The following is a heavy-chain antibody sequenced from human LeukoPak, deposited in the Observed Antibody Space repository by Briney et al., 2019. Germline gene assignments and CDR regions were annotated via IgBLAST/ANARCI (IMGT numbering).Heavy chain of an antibody. V-gene: IGHV3-66*01. Sequence: GGSLRLSCAASGFTVSSNYMSWVRQAPGKGLEWVSVIYSGGSTYYSDSVKGRFTISRDNSKNTLYLQMNSPRAEDTAVYYCARDRRYYDSSGYYYAWFDPWGQGTLVTVSS. D-gene: IGHD3-22*01. CDR1: GFTVSSNY. CDR3: ARDRRYYDSSGYYYAWFDP. J-gene: IGHJ5*02. CDR2: IYSGGST.